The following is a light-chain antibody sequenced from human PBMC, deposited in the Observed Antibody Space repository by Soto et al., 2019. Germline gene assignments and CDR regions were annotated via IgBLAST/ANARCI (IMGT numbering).Light chain of an antibody. Sequence: DVQMTQSPSTLSASIGERITISCRANQSISNFVAWYQQKPGKAPKLLIYDASTLESGVPSRFRGSGSGTEFTLTISSLQPDDFATYFCRQYNSYSWTFGRGTKVDIK. J-gene: IGKJ1*01. CDR2: DAS. CDR3: RQYNSYSWT. CDR1: QSISNF. V-gene: IGKV1-5*01.